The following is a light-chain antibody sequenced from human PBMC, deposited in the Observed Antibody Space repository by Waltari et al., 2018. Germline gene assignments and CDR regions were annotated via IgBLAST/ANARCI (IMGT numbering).Light chain of an antibody. Sequence: QSVLTQPPSASGTPGQSVTISCSGSTSNIGVNFVYWYQQFPGTAPKRLIYRNNRRPAGVPDRCVGSKSGTSASLSSSGLRSEDEADYYCAAWDDSRSGPVFGGGTELTVL. CDR2: RNN. CDR3: AAWDDSRSGPV. J-gene: IGLJ3*02. V-gene: IGLV1-47*01. CDR1: TSNIGVNF.